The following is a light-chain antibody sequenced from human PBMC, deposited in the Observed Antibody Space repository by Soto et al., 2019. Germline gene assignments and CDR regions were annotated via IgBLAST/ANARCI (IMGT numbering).Light chain of an antibody. CDR1: QTISSW. Sequence: DIQMTQSPSTLSGSVGDRVTITCRASQTISSWLAWYQKKPGKDPKLLIYKASTLKSGVPSRFSGSGSGTEFNLTISRLQSEDFAVYLCQQYNNWTPTFGQGTRLEIK. J-gene: IGKJ5*01. CDR3: QQYNNWTPT. V-gene: IGKV1-5*03. CDR2: KAS.